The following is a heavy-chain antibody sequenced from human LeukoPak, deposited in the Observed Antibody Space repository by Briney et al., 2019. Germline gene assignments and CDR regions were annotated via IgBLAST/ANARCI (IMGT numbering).Heavy chain of an antibody. CDR3: ARIGISARGTNFHH. Sequence: ASVKVSCKTSGYSFIDYYIHWVRQAPGQGLEWMGWINSNSADTNYAQNFQGRVTMTRDTSISTAYMELSRLRSDDTALYYCARIGISARGTNFHHWGQGALVTVSS. D-gene: IGHD6-13*01. CDR2: INSNSADT. CDR1: GYSFIDYY. V-gene: IGHV1-2*02. J-gene: IGHJ1*01.